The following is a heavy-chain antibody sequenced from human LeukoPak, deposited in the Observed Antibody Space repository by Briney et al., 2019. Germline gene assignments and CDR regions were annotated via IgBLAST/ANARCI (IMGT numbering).Heavy chain of an antibody. CDR3: ARRRRDGYNRTFDY. D-gene: IGHD5-24*01. J-gene: IGHJ4*02. CDR1: GGSISSYY. Sequence: SETLSLTCTVSGGSISSYYWSWIRQPPGKGLEWIGYIYYSGSTNYNPSLKSRVTISVDTSKNQFSLKLSSATAADTAVYYCARRRRDGYNRTFDYWGQGTLVTVSS. V-gene: IGHV4-59*12. CDR2: IYYSGST.